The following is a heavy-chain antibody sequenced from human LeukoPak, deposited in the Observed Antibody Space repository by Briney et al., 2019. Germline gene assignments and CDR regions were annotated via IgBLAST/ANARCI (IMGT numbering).Heavy chain of an antibody. Sequence: GASVTVSCTFSGYTLTELSMHWVRQAPGKGLEWMGGFDPEDGETIYAQKFQGRVTMTEDTSTDTAYMELSSLRSEDTAVYYCATLTKDYDYVWGSYRYRVGLPDYWGQGTLVTVSS. J-gene: IGHJ4*02. CDR2: FDPEDGET. CDR3: ATLTKDYDYVWGSYRYRVGLPDY. D-gene: IGHD3-16*02. CDR1: GYTLTELS. V-gene: IGHV1-24*01.